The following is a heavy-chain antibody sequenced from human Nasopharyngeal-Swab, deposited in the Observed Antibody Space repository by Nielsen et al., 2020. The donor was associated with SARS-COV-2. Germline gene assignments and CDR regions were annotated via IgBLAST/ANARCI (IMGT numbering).Heavy chain of an antibody. D-gene: IGHD3-10*01. J-gene: IGHJ4*02. CDR1: GDSVSSNSAA. CDR2: TYYRSKWYN. CDR3: AREWDGYGSGSSYLDY. Sequence: SCAISGDSVSSNSAAWNWIRQSPSRGLEWLGRTYYRSKWYNDYAVSVKSRITINPDTSKNQFSLQLNSVTPEDTAVYYCAREWDGYGSGSSYLDYWGQGTLVTVSS. V-gene: IGHV6-1*01.